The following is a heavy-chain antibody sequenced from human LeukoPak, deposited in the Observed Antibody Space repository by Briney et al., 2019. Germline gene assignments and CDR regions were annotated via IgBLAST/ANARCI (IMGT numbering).Heavy chain of an antibody. D-gene: IGHD3-10*01. CDR1: DYSITNGYY. CDR2: IYHSGST. CDR3: ARVRGGAIDY. J-gene: IGHJ4*02. Sequence: PSETLSLTCTVSDYSITNGYYWGWIRQPPGQGLEWIGSIYHSGSTYYNPSLKSRVTISVDTSKNQFSLKLSSVTAADTAVYYCARVRGGAIDYWGQGTLVTVSS. V-gene: IGHV4-38-2*02.